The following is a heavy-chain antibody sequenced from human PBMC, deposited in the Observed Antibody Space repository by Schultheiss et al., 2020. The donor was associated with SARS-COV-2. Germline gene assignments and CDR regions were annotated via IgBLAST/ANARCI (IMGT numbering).Heavy chain of an antibody. Sequence: GESLKISCAASGFTFSSYWMSWVRQAPGKGLEWVANIKQDGSEKYYVDSVKGRFTISRDNSKNTLYLQMNSLRAEDTAVYYCARSKGMFWSGYYNDAFDIWGQGTTVTVSS. CDR2: IKQDGSEK. V-gene: IGHV3-7*03. D-gene: IGHD3-3*01. CDR3: ARSKGMFWSGYYNDAFDI. CDR1: GFTFSSYW. J-gene: IGHJ3*02.